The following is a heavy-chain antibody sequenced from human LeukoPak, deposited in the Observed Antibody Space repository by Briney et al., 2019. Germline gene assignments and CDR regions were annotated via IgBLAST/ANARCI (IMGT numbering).Heavy chain of an antibody. CDR3: ARVPDTAMVVYYFDY. Sequence: ASVKVSCKASGYTFTSYGISWVRQAPGQGLEWMGWISAYNGNTNYAQKLQGRVTMTTVTSTSTAYMELRSLRSDDTAVYYCARVPDTAMVVYYFDYWGQGTLVTVSS. CDR2: ISAYNGNT. V-gene: IGHV1-18*01. J-gene: IGHJ4*02. D-gene: IGHD5-18*01. CDR1: GYTFTSYG.